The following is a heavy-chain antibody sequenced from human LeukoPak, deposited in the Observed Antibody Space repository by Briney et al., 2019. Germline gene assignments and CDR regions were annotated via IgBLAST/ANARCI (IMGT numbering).Heavy chain of an antibody. V-gene: IGHV3-9*03. CDR2: ISWNSGVI. CDR3: TKGSTYSNSSPMDV. J-gene: IGHJ6*03. Sequence: PGGSLRLSCAASGFTFDDYAMHWVRRGQGKGLEWVSGISWNSGVIVYAESVKGRFTISRDNAKNSVYLQMNSLRAEDMALYYCTKGSTYSNSSPMDVWGKGTTVTVSS. D-gene: IGHD2-2*01. CDR1: GFTFDDYA.